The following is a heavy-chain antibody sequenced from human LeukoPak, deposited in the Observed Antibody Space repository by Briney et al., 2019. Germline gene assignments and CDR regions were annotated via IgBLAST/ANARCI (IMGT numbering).Heavy chain of an antibody. CDR1: GFSFSSYG. V-gene: IGHV3-30*18. CDR3: AKSRHRITIFGVVKHNYYYYYGMDV. Sequence: GGSLRLSCAASGFSFSSYGMNWVRQAPGKGLEWVALTSYDGSNKYYADSVKGRFTISRDNSKNTLYLQMNSLRAEDTAVYYCAKSRHRITIFGVVKHNYYYYYGMDVWGQGTTVTVSS. J-gene: IGHJ6*02. D-gene: IGHD3-3*01. CDR2: TSYDGSNK.